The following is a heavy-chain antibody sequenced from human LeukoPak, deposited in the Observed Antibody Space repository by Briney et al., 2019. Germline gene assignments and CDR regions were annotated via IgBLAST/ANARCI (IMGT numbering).Heavy chain of an antibody. CDR1: GFPFRGYA. CDR2: ISSDGTNK. CDR3: ARHRGPSLYSSGYFDY. V-gene: IGHV3-30-3*01. Sequence: QPGRSLRLSCAASGFPFRGYAIHWVRQAPGKGLEWVAVISSDGTNKYYADSVKGRFTISRDNSKNTLYLQMNSLRTEDTAVYYCARHRGPSLYSSGYFDYWGQGTLVTVSS. D-gene: IGHD3-22*01. J-gene: IGHJ4*02.